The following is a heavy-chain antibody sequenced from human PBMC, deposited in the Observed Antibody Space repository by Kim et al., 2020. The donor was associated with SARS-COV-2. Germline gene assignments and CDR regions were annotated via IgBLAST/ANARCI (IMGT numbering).Heavy chain of an antibody. Sequence: SETLSLTCTVSGGSISSSSYYWGWIRQPPGKGLEWIGSIYYSGSTYYNPSLKSRVTISVDTSKNQFSLKLSSVTAADTAVYYCARHEYSSSWYDQDDYWGQGTLVTVSS. CDR3: ARHEYSSSWYDQDDY. J-gene: IGHJ4*02. CDR1: GGSISSSSYY. V-gene: IGHV4-39*01. D-gene: IGHD6-13*01. CDR2: IYYSGST.